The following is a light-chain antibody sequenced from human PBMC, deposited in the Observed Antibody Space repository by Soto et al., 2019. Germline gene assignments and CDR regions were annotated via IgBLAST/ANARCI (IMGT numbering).Light chain of an antibody. CDR1: SSDVGTYNL. CDR2: EGS. CDR3: CSYAGSSTYV. J-gene: IGLJ1*01. V-gene: IGLV2-23*01. Sequence: QSALTQPASVSGSPGQSSTLSCTGTSSDVGTYNLVSWYQHHPGKAPKLMIYEGSKRPSGVSNRFSGSKSGNTASLTLSGLQAEDEADYYCCSYAGSSTYVFGTGTQLTVL.